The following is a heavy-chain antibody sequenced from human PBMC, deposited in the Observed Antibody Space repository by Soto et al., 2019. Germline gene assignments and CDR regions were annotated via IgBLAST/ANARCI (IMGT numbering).Heavy chain of an antibody. Sequence: QVQLVESGGGVVQPGRSLRLSCAASGFTFSSYGMHWVRQAPGKGLEWVALISYDGSDKYYADSVKGRFTISRDNSKNGLYLQMNSLRVEDTAVYYCGAGQYFSAYWGQGTLVTVSS. CDR3: GAGQYFSAY. D-gene: IGHD6-13*01. CDR2: ISYDGSDK. J-gene: IGHJ4*02. V-gene: IGHV3-30*03. CDR1: GFTFSSYG.